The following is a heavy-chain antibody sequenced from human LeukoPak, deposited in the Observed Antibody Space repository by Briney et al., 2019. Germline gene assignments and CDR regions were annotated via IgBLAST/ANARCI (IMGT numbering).Heavy chain of an antibody. CDR1: GFTFISYS. J-gene: IGHJ4*02. Sequence: GGSLRLSCSASGFTFISYSMNWVRQAPGKGLEWVANIKQDGSEKYYVDSVKGRFTISRDNAKNSLYLQMNSLRAEDTAVYYCARGLNYYGSGPLVYWGQGTLVTVSS. CDR3: ARGLNYYGSGPLVY. CDR2: IKQDGSEK. D-gene: IGHD3-10*01. V-gene: IGHV3-7*04.